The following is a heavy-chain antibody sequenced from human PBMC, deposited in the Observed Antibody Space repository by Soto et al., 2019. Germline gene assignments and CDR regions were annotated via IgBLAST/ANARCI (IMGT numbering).Heavy chain of an antibody. CDR3: VRDRRISGINRGLDY. Sequence: QVQLVDSGGGLVKPGGSLRLSCAASGFIFSDFHMTWIRQAPGKGLELVAYISSRGDTIYYADSVRGRITISRDNDKDSLCLQMSSLRVAETAVYYCVRDRRISGINRGLDYWGRGTLVTVSS. CDR1: GFIFSDFH. J-gene: IGHJ4*02. V-gene: IGHV3-11*01. D-gene: IGHD1-20*01. CDR2: ISSRGDTI.